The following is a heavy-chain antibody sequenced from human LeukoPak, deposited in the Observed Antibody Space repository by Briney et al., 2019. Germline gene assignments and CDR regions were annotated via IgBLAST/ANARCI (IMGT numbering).Heavy chain of an antibody. CDR3: ARESRSGSYFDY. Sequence: ASVKVSCKASGYTLTSYGISWVRQAPGQGLERMGWISAYNGNTNYAQKLQGRVTMTTDTSTSTAYMELRSLRSDDTAVYYCARESRSGSYFDYWGQGTLVTVS. CDR2: ISAYNGNT. J-gene: IGHJ4*02. CDR1: GYTLTSYG. V-gene: IGHV1-18*01. D-gene: IGHD1-26*01.